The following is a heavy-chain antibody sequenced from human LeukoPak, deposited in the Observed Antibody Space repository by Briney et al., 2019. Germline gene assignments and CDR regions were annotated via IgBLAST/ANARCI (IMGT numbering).Heavy chain of an antibody. CDR1: GFTFSSYA. J-gene: IGHJ4*02. V-gene: IGHV3-23*01. D-gene: IGHD6-19*01. Sequence: GGSLRLSCAASGFTFSSYAMSWVRQAPGKGLEWVSAISGSGGSTYYADSVKGRFTISGDNSKNTLYLQMNSLRAEDTAVYYCASQGVRVAGTGIDYWGQGALVTVSS. CDR2: ISGSGGST. CDR3: ASQGVRVAGTGIDY.